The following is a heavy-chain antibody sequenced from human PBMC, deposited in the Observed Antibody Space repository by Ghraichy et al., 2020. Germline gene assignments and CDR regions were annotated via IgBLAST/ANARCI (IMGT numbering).Heavy chain of an antibody. CDR3: ARGSTVVRFYYYDGMDV. Sequence: GGSLRLSCVGSGFTFSGYSLNWVRQSPGKGLEWVSYITSSSRTISYADSVKGRFTISRDNAQNSLYLQMNSLRDEDTAVYFCARGSTVVRFYYYDGMDVWGHGTTVTVSS. CDR2: ITSSSRTI. V-gene: IGHV3-48*02. J-gene: IGHJ6*02. D-gene: IGHD4-23*01. CDR1: GFTFSGYS.